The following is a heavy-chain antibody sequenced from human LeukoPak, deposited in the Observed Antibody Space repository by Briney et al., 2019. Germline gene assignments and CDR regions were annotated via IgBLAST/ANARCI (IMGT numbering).Heavy chain of an antibody. D-gene: IGHD3-22*01. V-gene: IGHV1-18*01. CDR3: ARNSCGYYSDY. J-gene: IGHJ4*02. CDR1: GYTFTNYG. CDR2: INTYNGHT. Sequence: GASVKVSCKASGYTFTNYGISWVRQAPGQGLEWMGWINTYNGHTNYAQKLQGRVTMTTDTSTSTAYMELRSLRSDDTAVYYCARNSCGYYSDYWGQGTLVTVSP.